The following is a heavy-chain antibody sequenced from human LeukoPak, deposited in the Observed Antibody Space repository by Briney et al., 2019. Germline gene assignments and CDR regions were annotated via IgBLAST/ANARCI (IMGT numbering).Heavy chain of an antibody. V-gene: IGHV4-31*03. Sequence: PSETLSLTCTVSGGSISSGGYYWSWIRQHPGKGLEWIGYIYYSGSTYYNPSLKSRVTISVDTSKNQFSLKLSSVTAADTAVYYCARAVIEMATPGGWYFDLWGRGTLVTVSS. CDR3: ARAVIEMATPGGWYFDL. J-gene: IGHJ2*01. D-gene: IGHD5-24*01. CDR1: GGSISSGGYY. CDR2: IYYSGST.